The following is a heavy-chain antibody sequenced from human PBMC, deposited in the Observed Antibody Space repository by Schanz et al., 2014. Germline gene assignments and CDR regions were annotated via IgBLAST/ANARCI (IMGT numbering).Heavy chain of an antibody. D-gene: IGHD6-19*01. V-gene: IGHV1-18*01. Sequence: QLMQSGSEVRKPGASVKVSCKASGYIFGSHGMTWVRQAPGQGPELMGWINAHTGNTQYAQKFQGRVNMTRGTVTTTVHLELTRLRTDDTAIYDCARVHIGTYHYSSPGAFDIWGQGTRVSVSS. CDR3: ARVHIGTYHYSSPGAFDI. J-gene: IGHJ3*02. CDR2: INAHTGNT. CDR1: GYIFGSHG.